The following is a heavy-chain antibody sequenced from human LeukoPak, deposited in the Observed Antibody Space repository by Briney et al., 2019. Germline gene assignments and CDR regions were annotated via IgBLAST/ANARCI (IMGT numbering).Heavy chain of an antibody. J-gene: IGHJ4*02. D-gene: IGHD3-22*01. Sequence: GGPLRLSCAASGFTFSSNAMSWVRQAPEKGLDWVSTISGSGGSTYYADSVRGRFTISRDNSKNTLYLQMNSLRAEDTAVYYCAKADYYDSSGYIDYWGQGTLVTVSS. CDR1: GFTFSSNA. CDR3: AKADYYDSSGYIDY. V-gene: IGHV3-23*01. CDR2: ISGSGGST.